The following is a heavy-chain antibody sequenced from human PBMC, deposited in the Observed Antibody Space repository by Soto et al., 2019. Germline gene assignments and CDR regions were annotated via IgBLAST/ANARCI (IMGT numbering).Heavy chain of an antibody. CDR3: ARGGRYYYDSSGYNPFDY. D-gene: IGHD3-22*01. CDR1: GYTFTSYD. Sequence: QVQLVQSGAEVKKPGASVKVSCKASGYTFTSYDINWVRQATGLGLEWMGWMNPNSGNTGYAQKFQGRVTMTRNTSISTAYMELSSLRSEDTAVYYCARGGRYYYDSSGYNPFDYWGQGTLVTVSS. J-gene: IGHJ4*02. CDR2: MNPNSGNT. V-gene: IGHV1-8*01.